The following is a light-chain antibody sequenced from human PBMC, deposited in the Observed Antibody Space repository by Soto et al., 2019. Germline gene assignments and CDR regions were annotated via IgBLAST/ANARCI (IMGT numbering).Light chain of an antibody. V-gene: IGLV1-44*01. CDR1: SSNIGSNT. J-gene: IGLJ2*01. CDR3: AAWDDSLNGVV. Sequence: QSVLTQPPSASGTPGQRVTISCSGSSSNIGSNTVNWYQQLPGTAPKLLIYSNNQRPSWVPDRFSGSKSGTSASLAISGLQSDDEDDYYCAAWDDSLNGVVFGGGTKVTVL. CDR2: SNN.